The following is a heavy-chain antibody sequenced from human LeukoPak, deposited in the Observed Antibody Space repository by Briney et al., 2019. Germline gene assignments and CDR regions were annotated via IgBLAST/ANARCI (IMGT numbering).Heavy chain of an antibody. CDR2: IHSSGTT. CDR3: ARDRGAVALDAFDV. CDR1: GFTVSNKY. J-gene: IGHJ3*01. Sequence: PGGSLRLSCAASGFTVSNKYMNWVRQAPGKGLEWVSVIHSSGTTDYADSVKGRFTISRDDSKNTLYLQMNSLRAEDTAVYYCARDRGAVALDAFDVWGQGTMVTVSS. D-gene: IGHD6-19*01. V-gene: IGHV3-53*01.